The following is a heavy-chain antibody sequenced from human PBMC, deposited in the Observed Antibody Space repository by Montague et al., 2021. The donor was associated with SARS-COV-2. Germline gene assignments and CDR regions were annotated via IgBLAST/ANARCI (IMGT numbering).Heavy chain of an antibody. J-gene: IGHJ4*02. Sequence: SETLSLTCTVSGGSISSYYWSWIRQPPGKGLEWIGYIYYSGSTNYNTSXXSRVTISVDTSKNQFSLKLGYVTAADTAVYYCARQSGRLWGIAVAGAFDYWGQGTLVTVSS. CDR1: GGSISSYY. CDR2: IYYSGST. D-gene: IGHD6-19*01. CDR3: ARQSGRLWGIAVAGAFDY. V-gene: IGHV4-59*08.